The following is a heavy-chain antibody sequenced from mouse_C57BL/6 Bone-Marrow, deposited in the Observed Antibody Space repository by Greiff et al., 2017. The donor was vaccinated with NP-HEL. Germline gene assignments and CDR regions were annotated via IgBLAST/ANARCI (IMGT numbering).Heavy chain of an antibody. CDR1: GFTFSSYA. V-gene: IGHV5-4*01. Sequence: EVHLVESGGGLVKPGGSLKLSCAASGFTFSSYAMSWVRQTPDKRLAWVATISDGGSYTYYPDNVKGRFTISRDNAKNNLYLQMSHLKSEDTAMYYCARDRNYYGSSYWYFDVWGTGTTVTVSS. J-gene: IGHJ1*03. CDR2: ISDGGSYT. D-gene: IGHD1-1*01. CDR3: ARDRNYYGSSYWYFDV.